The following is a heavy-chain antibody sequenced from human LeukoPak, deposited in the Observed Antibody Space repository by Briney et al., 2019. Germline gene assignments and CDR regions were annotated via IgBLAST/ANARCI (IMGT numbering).Heavy chain of an antibody. CDR1: GFTFSSYA. Sequence: GGSLRLSCAASGFTFSSYAMHCVRQAPGKGLEWVAVISYDGSNKYYADSVKGRFTISRDNSKNTLYLQMNSLRAEDTAVYYCARDGSRRNNGSGSRYFDYWGQGTLVTVSS. J-gene: IGHJ4*02. CDR3: ARDGSRRNNGSGSRYFDY. V-gene: IGHV3-30-3*01. D-gene: IGHD3-10*01. CDR2: ISYDGSNK.